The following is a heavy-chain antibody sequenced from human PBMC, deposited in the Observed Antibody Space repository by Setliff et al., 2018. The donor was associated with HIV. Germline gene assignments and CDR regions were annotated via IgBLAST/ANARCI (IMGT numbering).Heavy chain of an antibody. D-gene: IGHD3-10*01. V-gene: IGHV4-61*02. J-gene: IGHJ5*02. CDR1: GDSIRSGSYY. CDR2: MYTSGGT. Sequence: SETLSLTCTVSGDSIRSGSYYWSWIRQPAGRGLEWIGRMYTSGGTNYNPSLKSRVTIAVDRSKKQLFLRVRSVTAADTAVYYCVRHGGEARLWSGWGNWFDPWGQGISVTVSS. CDR3: VRHGGEARLWSGWGNWFDP.